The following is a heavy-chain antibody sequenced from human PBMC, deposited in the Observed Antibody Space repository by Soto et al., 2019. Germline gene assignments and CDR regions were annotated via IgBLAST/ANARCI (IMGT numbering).Heavy chain of an antibody. V-gene: IGHV1-69*06. CDR2: IIPSFGTA. CDR1: GGTFSSYA. CDR3: ARAMEWAGGGYFDY. D-gene: IGHD3-3*01. Sequence: QVQLVQSGAEVKKPGSSEKVSCKASGGTFSSYAISWVRQAPGQGLEWMGGIIPSFGTANYAQKSQGRVTIAADKSTRTAYRELSSLRSEDTAVYYCARAMEWAGGGYFDYWGQGTLVTVSS. J-gene: IGHJ4*02.